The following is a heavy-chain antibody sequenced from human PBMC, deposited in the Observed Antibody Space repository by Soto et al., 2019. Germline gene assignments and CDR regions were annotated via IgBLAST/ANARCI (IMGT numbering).Heavy chain of an antibody. CDR3: AASAVVAAHY. Sequence: GSLRLSCAASAFTFSDYYMGWIRQAPGKGLEWLSYISGNGNTIYYADSVKGRFTVSRDNAKNLLYLQMNSLRAEDTAVYYCAASAVVAAHYWGQGALVTVSS. J-gene: IGHJ4*02. D-gene: IGHD2-15*01. CDR2: ISGNGNTI. V-gene: IGHV3-11*01. CDR1: AFTFSDYY.